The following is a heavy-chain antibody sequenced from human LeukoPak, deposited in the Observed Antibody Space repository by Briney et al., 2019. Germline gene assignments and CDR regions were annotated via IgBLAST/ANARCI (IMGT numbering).Heavy chain of an antibody. J-gene: IGHJ4*02. CDR1: GGSFSGYY. CDR3: ARMEDGNHDY. CDR2: INHSGST. Sequence: SETLSLTCAVYGGSFSGYYWSWIRQPPGKGLEWIGEINHSGSTNYNPSLKSRVTISVDTSKNQFSLKLSSVTAADTAVYYCARMEDGNHDYWGQGTLVSVSS. V-gene: IGHV4-34*01. D-gene: IGHD4-23*01.